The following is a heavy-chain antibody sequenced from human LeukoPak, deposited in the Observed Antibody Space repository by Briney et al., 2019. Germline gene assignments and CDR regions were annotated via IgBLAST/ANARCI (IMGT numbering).Heavy chain of an antibody. V-gene: IGHV1-46*01. CDR2: INPSGGST. CDR1: GYTFTSYY. D-gene: IGHD3-9*01. J-gene: IGHJ4*02. Sequence: ASVKVSFKASGYTFTSYYMHWVRQAPGQGLEWMGIINPSGGSTSYAQKFQGRVTMTRDMSISTAYMELSRLRSDDTAVYYCARETSVRILTGYYRSLGYWGQGTLVTVSS. CDR3: ARETSVRILTGYYRSLGY.